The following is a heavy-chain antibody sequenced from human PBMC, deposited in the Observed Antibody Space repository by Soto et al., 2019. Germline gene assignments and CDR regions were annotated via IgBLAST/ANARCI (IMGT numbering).Heavy chain of an antibody. CDR3: TAQFYFDASGYSFDL. CDR2: MKSKSEGETT. V-gene: IGHV3-15*01. D-gene: IGHD3-22*01. J-gene: IGHJ4*02. CDR1: GFTFNNAW. Sequence: PGGSLRLSCAASGFTFNNAWMGWVRQAPGQGLEWVGHMKSKSEGETTDYAAPVKGRFTISRDDSKNTVYLQMNSLTTEDTAVYYCTAQFYFDASGYSFDLRGQGTLVTVSS.